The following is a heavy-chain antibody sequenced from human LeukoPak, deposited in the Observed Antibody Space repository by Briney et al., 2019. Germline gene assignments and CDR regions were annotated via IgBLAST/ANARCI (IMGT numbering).Heavy chain of an antibody. J-gene: IGHJ5*02. V-gene: IGHV1-18*01. Sequence: GASVKVSCKASGYTFTSYGISWVRQAPGQGLEWMGWISAYNGNTNYAQKLQGRGTMTTDTSTSTAYMELRSLRSDDTAVYYCARLGPRYIVVVPAANEEGGWFDPWGQGTLVTVSS. D-gene: IGHD2-2*01. CDR3: ARLGPRYIVVVPAANEEGGWFDP. CDR2: ISAYNGNT. CDR1: GYTFTSYG.